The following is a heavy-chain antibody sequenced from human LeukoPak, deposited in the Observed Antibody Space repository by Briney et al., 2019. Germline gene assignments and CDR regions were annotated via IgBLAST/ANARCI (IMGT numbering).Heavy chain of an antibody. V-gene: IGHV3-23*01. CDR2: ISGSGGST. J-gene: IGHJ4*02. CDR3: AKVIVGATYYFDY. CDR1: GFTFSSYA. Sequence: GGSLRLSCAASGFTFSSYAMSWVRQAPGEGLEWVSAISGSGGSTYYADSVKGRFTISRDNSKNTPYLQMNSLRAEDAAVYYCAKVIVGATYYFDYWGQGTLVTVSS. D-gene: IGHD1-26*01.